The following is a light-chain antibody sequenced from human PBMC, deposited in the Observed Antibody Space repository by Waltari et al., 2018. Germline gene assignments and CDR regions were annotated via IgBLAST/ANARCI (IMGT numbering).Light chain of an antibody. CDR2: RDN. CDR3: QSYDSSLSGYVV. J-gene: IGLJ2*01. Sequence: QSMLTQPPSASGTPGQRVTISCSGSTSNIGSNFVCWYQQFPGTAPKLLIYRDNQRPSGVPDRFSASKSGASASLAISGLQAEDEADYYCQSYDSSLSGYVVFGGGTKLTVL. CDR1: TSNIGSNF. V-gene: IGLV1-47*01.